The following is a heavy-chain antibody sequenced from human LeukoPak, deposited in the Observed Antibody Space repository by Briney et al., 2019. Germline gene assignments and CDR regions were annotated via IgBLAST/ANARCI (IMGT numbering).Heavy chain of an antibody. CDR1: GYTFTGYY. Sequence: ASVKVSCKASGYTFTGYYMHWVRQAPGQGLEWMGWINPNSGGTNYAQKFQGRVTMTRDTSISTAYMELSSLRSEDTAVYYCARGGVWTVPAANFDYWGQGTLVTVSS. J-gene: IGHJ4*02. D-gene: IGHD2-2*01. V-gene: IGHV1-2*02. CDR3: ARGGVWTVPAANFDY. CDR2: INPNSGGT.